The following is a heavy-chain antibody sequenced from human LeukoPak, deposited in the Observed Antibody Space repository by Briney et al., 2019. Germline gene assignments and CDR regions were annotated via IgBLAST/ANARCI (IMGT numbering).Heavy chain of an antibody. Sequence: YELDSLKGRFTISRDNAKNSLYLQMNSLRAEDTAVYYCARDAPGDSSPLDYWGQGTLVTVSS. J-gene: IGHJ4*02. D-gene: IGHD5-18*01. CDR3: ARDAPGDSSPLDY. V-gene: IGHV3-7*01.